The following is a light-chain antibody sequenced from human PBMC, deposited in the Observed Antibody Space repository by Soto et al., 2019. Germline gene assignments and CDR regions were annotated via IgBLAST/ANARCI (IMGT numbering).Light chain of an antibody. CDR2: DVT. CDR1: STDVGIY. CDR3: CAHFGTTIYV. J-gene: IGLJ1*01. Sequence: QSVLTQPRSVSGSPGQSVTISCSGTSTDVGIYVSWYQQHAGKAPKLIIYDVTERPSGVPDRFSGSKSGNAASLTVSGLQPEDEADYYCCAHFGTTIYVFGSGTKVTVL. V-gene: IGLV2-11*01.